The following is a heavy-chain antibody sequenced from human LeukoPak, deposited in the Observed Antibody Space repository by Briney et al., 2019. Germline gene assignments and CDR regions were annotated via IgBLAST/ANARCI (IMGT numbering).Heavy chain of an antibody. CDR1: GGSISSGGYY. Sequence: PSQTLSLTCTVSGGSISSGGYYWSWIRQHPGKGLEWIGYIYYSGSTYYNPSLKSRVTISVDTSKNQFSLKLSSVTAADTAVYYCARVGRVLAEFDLWGQGTLVTVSS. CDR3: ARVGRVLAEFDL. J-gene: IGHJ5*02. CDR2: IYYSGST. V-gene: IGHV4-31*03. D-gene: IGHD2-15*01.